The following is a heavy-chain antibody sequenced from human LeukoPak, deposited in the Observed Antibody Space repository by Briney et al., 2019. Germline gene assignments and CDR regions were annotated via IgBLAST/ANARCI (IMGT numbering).Heavy chain of an antibody. CDR3: AGLYYYDSSGYYPYYYYYYMDV. CDR2: IYTSGST. Sequence: SETLSLTCTVSGGFISSDSYYWSWIRQPAGKGLEWIGRIYTSGSTNYNPSLKSRVTISVGTSKNQFSLKLSSVTAADTAVYYCAGLYYYDSSGYYPYYYYYYMDVWGKGTTVTISS. CDR1: GGFISSDSYY. V-gene: IGHV4-61*02. J-gene: IGHJ6*03. D-gene: IGHD3-22*01.